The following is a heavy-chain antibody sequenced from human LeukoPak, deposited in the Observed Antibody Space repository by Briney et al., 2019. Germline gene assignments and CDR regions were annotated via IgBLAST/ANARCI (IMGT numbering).Heavy chain of an antibody. J-gene: IGHJ4*02. CDR3: VRRSGGYDY. Sequence: PGGSRRLSCSASGFTFSSYAMHWVRQAPVKGLEYVSAISSNGGSTYHADSVKGRFTISRDNSKNTLYLQMSSLRVEDTAVYYCVRRSGGYDYWGQGTLVTVSP. CDR2: ISSNGGST. CDR1: GFTFSSYA. D-gene: IGHD5-12*01. V-gene: IGHV3-64D*06.